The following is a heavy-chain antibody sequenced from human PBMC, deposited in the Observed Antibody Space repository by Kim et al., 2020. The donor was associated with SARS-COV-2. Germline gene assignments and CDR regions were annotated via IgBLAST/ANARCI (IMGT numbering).Heavy chain of an antibody. Sequence: GGSLRLSCAASGFTFSSYAMHWVRQAPGKGLEWVAVISYDGSNKYYADSVKGRFTISRDNSKNTLYLQMNSLRAEDTAVYYCARGGEEGARPMDYWGQGTLVTVSS. CDR3: ARGGEEGARPMDY. CDR1: GFTFSSYA. D-gene: IGHD6-6*01. J-gene: IGHJ4*02. V-gene: IGHV3-30*04. CDR2: ISYDGSNK.